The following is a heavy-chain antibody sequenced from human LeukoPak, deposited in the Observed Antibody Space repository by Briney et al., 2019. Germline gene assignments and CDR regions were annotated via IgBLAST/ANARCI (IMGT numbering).Heavy chain of an antibody. Sequence: SVKVSCKASGGTFSSYAISWVRQAPGQGLEWMGRIIPIFGIANYAQKFQGRVTITADKSTSTAYMELSSLRSEDTAVYYCARDHRFGSGSNPANDYYYGMDVWGQGTTVTVSS. CDR3: ARDHRFGSGSNPANDYYYGMDV. D-gene: IGHD4-11*01. CDR1: GGTFSSYA. J-gene: IGHJ6*02. CDR2: IIPIFGIA. V-gene: IGHV1-69*04.